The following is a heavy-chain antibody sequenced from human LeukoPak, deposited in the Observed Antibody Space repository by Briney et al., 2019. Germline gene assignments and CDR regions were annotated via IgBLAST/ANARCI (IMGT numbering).Heavy chain of an antibody. Sequence: GGSLRLSCGASGFTFSTYAMSWVRQGPLKGLEWVSAIGGSGGSTDYADSVKGRFIISRDNSKNAVYLQMNSLRAEDTAVYYCARGLYNSAISALDHWGQGTLVTVSS. V-gene: IGHV3-23*01. CDR3: ARGLYNSAISALDH. CDR1: GFTFSTYA. D-gene: IGHD2-2*02. J-gene: IGHJ4*02. CDR2: IGGSGGST.